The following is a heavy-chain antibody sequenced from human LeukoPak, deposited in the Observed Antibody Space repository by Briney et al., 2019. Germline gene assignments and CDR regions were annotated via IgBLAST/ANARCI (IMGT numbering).Heavy chain of an antibody. V-gene: IGHV4-59*12. CDR1: GGSISSYY. D-gene: IGHD2-15*01. CDR3: ARGIFCSGGSCYGLSWFDP. J-gene: IGHJ5*02. CDR2: IYYSGST. Sequence: SETLSLTCTVSGGSISSYYWSWIRQPPGKGLEWIGYIYYSGSTNYNPSLKSRVTISVDTSKNQFSLKLSSVTAADTAVYYCARGIFCSGGSCYGLSWFDPWGQGTLVTVSS.